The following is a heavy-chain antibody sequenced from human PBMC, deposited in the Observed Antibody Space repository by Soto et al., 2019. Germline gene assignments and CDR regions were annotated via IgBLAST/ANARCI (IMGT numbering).Heavy chain of an antibody. CDR3: ARVSAFYCSGGSCYSRLSYYYYMDV. CDR2: INHSGST. CDR1: GGSFSGYY. Sequence: PSETLSLTCAVYGGSFSGYYWSWIRQPPGKGLEWIGEINHSGSTNYNPSLKSRVTISVDTSKNQFSLKLSSVTAADTAVYYCARVSAFYCSGGSCYSRLSYYYYMDVWGKGTTVTVSS. V-gene: IGHV4-34*01. J-gene: IGHJ6*03. D-gene: IGHD2-15*01.